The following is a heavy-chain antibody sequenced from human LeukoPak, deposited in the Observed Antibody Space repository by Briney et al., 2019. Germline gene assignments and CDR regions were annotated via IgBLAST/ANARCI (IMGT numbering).Heavy chain of an antibody. CDR1: GYSFTSYW. V-gene: IGHV5-51*01. D-gene: IGHD3-9*01. J-gene: IGHJ4*02. CDR2: IYPGDSDT. CDR3: ARQYYDILTGSSPFDY. Sequence: GESLKISCKGSGYSFTSYWIGWVRQMPGEGLEWMGIIYPGDSDTRYSPSFQSQVTISADKSISTAYLQWSSLKASDTAMYYSARQYYDILTGSSPFDYWGQGTLVTVSS.